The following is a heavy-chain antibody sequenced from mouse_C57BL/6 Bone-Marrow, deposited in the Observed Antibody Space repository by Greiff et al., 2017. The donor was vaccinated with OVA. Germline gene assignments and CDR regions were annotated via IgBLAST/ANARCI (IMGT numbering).Heavy chain of an antibody. CDR2: IDPSDSYT. CDR3: ARFNGRGYFDY. V-gene: IGHV1-69*01. CDR1: GYTFTSYW. J-gene: IGHJ2*01. D-gene: IGHD1-1*01. Sequence: QVQLQQPGAELVMPGASVKLSCKASGYTFTSYWMHWVKQRPGQGLEWIGEIDPSDSYTNYNQKFKGKSTLTVDKSSSTAYMQLSSLTSEDSAVYYCARFNGRGYFDYWGQGTTLTVSS.